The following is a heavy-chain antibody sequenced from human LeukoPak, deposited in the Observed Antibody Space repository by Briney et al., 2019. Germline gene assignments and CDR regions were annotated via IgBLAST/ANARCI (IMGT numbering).Heavy chain of an antibody. D-gene: IGHD5-12*01. CDR3: ARPLYSGYTAFYYGMDV. CDR1: GFTFSSYG. Sequence: PGGSLRLSCAASGFTFSSYGIHWVRQSPGKGLEWVGVISYDGSSKFYPDSVKGRFTISKDNPKNTLSLQMNSLRADDSAVYYCARPLYSGYTAFYYGMDVWGQGTTVTVSS. V-gene: IGHV3-30*03. CDR2: ISYDGSSK. J-gene: IGHJ6*02.